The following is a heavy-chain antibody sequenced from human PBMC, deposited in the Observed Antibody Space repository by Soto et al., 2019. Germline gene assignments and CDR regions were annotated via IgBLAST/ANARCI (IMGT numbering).Heavy chain of an antibody. V-gene: IGHV3-21*01. Sequence: EVQLVESGGGLVKSGGSLRLSCAASGFTFSGHTINWVRQAPGKGLEWVSSVSSTSSHIYYADSVKGRFTVSRDNAEKSLYLQMNSLRAEDTAIYYCARCMGYDGSGYAFFDSWGQGTLVTVSS. CDR2: VSSTSSHI. D-gene: IGHD3-10*01. CDR1: GFTFSGHT. J-gene: IGHJ4*02. CDR3: ARCMGYDGSGYAFFDS.